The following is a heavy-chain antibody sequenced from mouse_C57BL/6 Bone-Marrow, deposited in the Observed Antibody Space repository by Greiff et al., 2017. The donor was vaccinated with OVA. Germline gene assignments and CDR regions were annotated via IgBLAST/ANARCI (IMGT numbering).Heavy chain of an antibody. CDR1: GYTFTSYW. Sequence: VQLQQPGAELVKPGASVKLSCKASGYTFTSYWMHWVKQRPGQGLEWIGMIHPNSGSTNYNEKFKSKATLTVDKSSSTAYMQLSSLTSEDSAVFHCARKMTAVAGHLHCYVGDRGTTDPVP. V-gene: IGHV1-64*01. CDR3: ARKMTAVAGHLHCYV. J-gene: IGHJ1*03. CDR2: IHPNSGST. D-gene: IGHD1-1*01.